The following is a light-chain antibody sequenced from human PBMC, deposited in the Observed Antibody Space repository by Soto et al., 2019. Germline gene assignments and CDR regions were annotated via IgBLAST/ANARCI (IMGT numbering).Light chain of an antibody. CDR2: DAS. Sequence: EIVLTQSPATLSLSPGERATLSCRASQTVSSDLAWYQQKPGQSPRLLIYDASNRATAIPDRFSGSGSGTDFTLTFSSLEPEDFAVYYCQQRSDWPPIFTFGPGTKVDIK. V-gene: IGKV3-11*01. J-gene: IGKJ3*01. CDR1: QTVSSD. CDR3: QQRSDWPPIFT.